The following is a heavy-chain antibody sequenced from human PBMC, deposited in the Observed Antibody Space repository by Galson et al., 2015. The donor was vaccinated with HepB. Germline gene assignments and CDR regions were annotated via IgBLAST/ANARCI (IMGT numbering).Heavy chain of an antibody. D-gene: IGHD1-26*01. Sequence: SVTVSCKASGSIFTDHGISWVRQAPGQGLEWMGWISGHTGKTNYAQKLQGRVTMTTDTSTTTAYMELRSLRPDDTAVYYCARDQSPYSGSYFDFWGPGTLVTVAS. CDR2: ISGHTGKT. J-gene: IGHJ4*02. V-gene: IGHV1-18*01. CDR3: ARDQSPYSGSYFDF. CDR1: GSIFTDHG.